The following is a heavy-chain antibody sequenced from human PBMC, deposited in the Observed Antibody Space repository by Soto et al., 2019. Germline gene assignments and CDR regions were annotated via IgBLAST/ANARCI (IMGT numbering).Heavy chain of an antibody. Sequence: RASVKVSCKASGYTFTSYGISWVRQAPGQGLEWMGWISAYNGNTNYAQKLQGRVTMTTDTSTSTAYMELRSLRSDDTAVYYCARKEIIVGATVFDYWGQGTLVTVSS. J-gene: IGHJ4*02. CDR3: ARKEIIVGATVFDY. CDR1: GYTFTSYG. D-gene: IGHD1-26*01. V-gene: IGHV1-18*01. CDR2: ISAYNGNT.